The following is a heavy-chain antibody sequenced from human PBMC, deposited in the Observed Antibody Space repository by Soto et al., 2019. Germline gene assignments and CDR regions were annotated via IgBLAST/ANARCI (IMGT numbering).Heavy chain of an antibody. CDR2: IYYSGNT. D-gene: IGHD5-12*01. CDR1: GDSISSGGYY. J-gene: IGHJ6*02. Sequence: QLQLQESGPGLVKPSETLSLTCTVSGDSISSGGYYWGWIRQPPGKGLEWIGSIYYSGNTFDNPSLKSRVTISSDTSRNQFSLRLSSVTAADTAVYYGVSRLGYGYAMDVWGQGTTVTVSS. CDR3: VSRLGYGYAMDV. V-gene: IGHV4-39*01.